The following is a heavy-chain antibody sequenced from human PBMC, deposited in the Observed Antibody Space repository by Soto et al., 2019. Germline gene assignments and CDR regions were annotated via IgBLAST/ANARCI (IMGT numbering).Heavy chain of an antibody. V-gene: IGHV1-69*02. J-gene: IGHJ5*02. Sequence: GASVKVSCKASGGTFSSYTISWVRQAPGQGLEWMGRIIPILGIANYAQKFQGRVTITADKSTSTAYMELSSLRSEDTAVYYCAATLDIVVVPAVLKYHPLKPNWLAPWGQGTLVPGSS. D-gene: IGHD2-2*01. CDR3: AATLDIVVVPAVLKYHPLKPNWLAP. CDR1: GGTFSSYT. CDR2: IIPILGIA.